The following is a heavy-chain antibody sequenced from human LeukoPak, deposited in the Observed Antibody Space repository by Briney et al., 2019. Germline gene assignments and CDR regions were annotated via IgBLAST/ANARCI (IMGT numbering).Heavy chain of an antibody. CDR3: ARVTGGFYGYLDY. Sequence: AGGSLRLSCAASGLTFSSYWMSWVRQAPGKGLEWVANIKQDGSEKYYVDSVKGRFTISRDNAKNSPYLQMNSLRAEDTAVYYCARVTGGFYGYLDYWGQGTLVTVSS. V-gene: IGHV3-7*01. J-gene: IGHJ4*02. D-gene: IGHD2/OR15-2a*01. CDR1: GLTFSSYW. CDR2: IKQDGSEK.